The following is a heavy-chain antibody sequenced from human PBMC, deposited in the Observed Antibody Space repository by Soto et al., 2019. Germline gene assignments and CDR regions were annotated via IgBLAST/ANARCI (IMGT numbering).Heavy chain of an antibody. CDR1: GGSFSGYY. CDR3: ARGNSNWFDP. D-gene: IGHD1-7*01. Sequence: SETLSLTCAVYGGSFSGYYWSWIRQPPGEGLEWIGEINHSGSTNYNPSLKSRVTISVDTSKNQFSLKLSSVTAADTAVYYCARGNSNWFDPWGQGTLVTVS. V-gene: IGHV4-34*01. J-gene: IGHJ5*02. CDR2: INHSGST.